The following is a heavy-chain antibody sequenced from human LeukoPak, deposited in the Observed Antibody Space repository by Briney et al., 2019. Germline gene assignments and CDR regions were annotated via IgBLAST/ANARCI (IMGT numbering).Heavy chain of an antibody. D-gene: IGHD2-15*01. V-gene: IGHV3-23*01. CDR2: ISGSGSSG. CDR1: GFTFSSYA. J-gene: IGHJ4*02. CDR3: AKRYCSGGSCDAFDY. Sequence: GGSLRLSCAASGFTFSSYALTWVRQAPGKGLESVSIISGSGSSGYYTDSVEGRFTISRDNSKSTLYLQMDSLGAEDAAVYYCAKRYCSGGSCDAFDYWGQGTLVTVSS.